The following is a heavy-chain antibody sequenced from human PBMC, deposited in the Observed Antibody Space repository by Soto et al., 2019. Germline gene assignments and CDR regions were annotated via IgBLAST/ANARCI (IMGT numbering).Heavy chain of an antibody. CDR2: ISGSGGST. Sequence: GGSLRLSCAASGFTFSSYAMSWVRQAPGKGLEWVSAISGSGGSTYCADSVKGRFTISRDNSKNTLYLQMNSLRAEDTAVYYCAKRMYYYDSSGYVPSAFDIWGQGTMVTVSS. CDR3: AKRMYYYDSSGYVPSAFDI. V-gene: IGHV3-23*01. D-gene: IGHD3-22*01. J-gene: IGHJ3*02. CDR1: GFTFSSYA.